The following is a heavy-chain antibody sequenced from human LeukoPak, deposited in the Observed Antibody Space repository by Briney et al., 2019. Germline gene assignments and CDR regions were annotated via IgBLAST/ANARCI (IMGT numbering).Heavy chain of an antibody. CDR1: GFTFSNYW. V-gene: IGHV3-53*01. CDR2: FYSDALDGIT. Sequence: GGSLRLSCAASGFTFSNYWMSWVRQAPGKGLEWVSNFYSDALDGITNYADSVKGRFTISRDNSQNTLYLQMNSLRVEDTATYYCAREIGGGHHYFEHWGQGTVVTVSS. J-gene: IGHJ4*02. D-gene: IGHD1-26*01. CDR3: AREIGGGHHYFEH.